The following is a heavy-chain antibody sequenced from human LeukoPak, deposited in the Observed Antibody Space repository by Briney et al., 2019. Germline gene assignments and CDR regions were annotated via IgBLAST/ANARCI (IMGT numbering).Heavy chain of an antibody. CDR1: GYTFTDYW. Sequence: GESLKISCKGSGYTFTDYWIGWVRQMPGKGLEWMGIIYPGDSDTRYSPSFQGQVTISADKSISTAYLQWSSLKASDTAMYYCARLRTQYSGSSLRIYYFDYWGQGTLVTVSS. V-gene: IGHV5-51*01. CDR2: IYPGDSDT. CDR3: ARLRTQYSGSSLRIYYFDY. J-gene: IGHJ4*02. D-gene: IGHD6-6*01.